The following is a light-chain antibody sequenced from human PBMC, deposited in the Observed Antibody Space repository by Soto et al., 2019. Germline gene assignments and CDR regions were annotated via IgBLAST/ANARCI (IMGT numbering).Light chain of an antibody. Sequence: QSVLTQPPSASGTPGQRVTISCSGSSSNIGSNIVNWYQQFPGTAPKLLMYGNYQRPSGVPDRFSGSKSGTSASLAISGLQYEDEADYYCAAWDDSLNGRVVFGGGTKVTVL. CDR1: SSNIGSNI. V-gene: IGLV1-44*01. CDR3: AAWDDSLNGRVV. CDR2: GNY. J-gene: IGLJ2*01.